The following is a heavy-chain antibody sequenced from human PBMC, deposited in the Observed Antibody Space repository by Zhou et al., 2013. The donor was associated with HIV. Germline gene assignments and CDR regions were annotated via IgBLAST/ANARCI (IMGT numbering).Heavy chain of an antibody. V-gene: IGHV1-18*01. CDR1: GKGFPTSI. J-gene: IGHJ3*02. CDR2: INGYNGNS. Sequence: QVQLVQSGDEVKRPGASVKVSCKASGKGFPTSIVTWVRQVPGQGLEWLGWINGYNGNSRYRQNFQDRVSMSTDAATTTAYMELRSLRSDDTAIYYCASVRCHVDHCYFPLLGTAFDIWGQGQWSPSLQ. D-gene: IGHD2-15*01. CDR3: ASVRCHVDHCYFPLLGTAFDI.